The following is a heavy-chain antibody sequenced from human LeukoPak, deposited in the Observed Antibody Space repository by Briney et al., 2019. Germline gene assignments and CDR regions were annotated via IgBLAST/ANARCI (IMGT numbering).Heavy chain of an antibody. D-gene: IGHD2-15*01. CDR3: ARDSGSYCSGGSCYSSPHTFDY. CDR1: GYTFTSYY. J-gene: IGHJ4*02. V-gene: IGHV1-46*01. CDR2: INPSGGST. Sequence: ASVKVSCKASGYTFTSYYMHWVRQAPGQGLEWMGIINPSGGSTSYAQKFQGRVTMTRDTPTSTVYMELSSLRSEDTAVYYCARDSGSYCSGGSCYSSPHTFDYWGQGTLVTVSS.